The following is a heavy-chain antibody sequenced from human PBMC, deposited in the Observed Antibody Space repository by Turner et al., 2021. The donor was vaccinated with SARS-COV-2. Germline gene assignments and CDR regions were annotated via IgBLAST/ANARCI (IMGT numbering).Heavy chain of an antibody. Sequence: VQLVESGGGVVQPGRSLSLSCSASGFTFSSYAMHWVRQAPGKGLEWVSAISGSGGSTYYADSVKGRFTISRDNSKNTLYLQMNSLRAEDTAVYYCAKADRVMIVVVITLFDYWGQGTLVTVSS. J-gene: IGHJ4*02. CDR3: AKADRVMIVVVITLFDY. CDR1: GFTFSSYA. CDR2: ISGSGGST. V-gene: IGHV3-23*04. D-gene: IGHD3-22*01.